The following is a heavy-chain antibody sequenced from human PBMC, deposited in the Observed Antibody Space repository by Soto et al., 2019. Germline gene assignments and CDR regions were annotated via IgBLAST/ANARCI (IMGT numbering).Heavy chain of an antibody. CDR2: ISGSGGTS. D-gene: IGHD6-19*01. Sequence: EVQLLESGGGLVQPGGSLRLSCAASGFTFSSYAMSWVRQAPGKGLEWVSAISGSGGTSYYGDSVKGRFTISRDNSKNILYLQMNSLRAEDTAVYYCAKDRMYSSGWFGSGRGDFQHWGQGALVTVSS. CDR3: AKDRMYSSGWFGSGRGDFQH. J-gene: IGHJ1*01. CDR1: GFTFSSYA. V-gene: IGHV3-23*01.